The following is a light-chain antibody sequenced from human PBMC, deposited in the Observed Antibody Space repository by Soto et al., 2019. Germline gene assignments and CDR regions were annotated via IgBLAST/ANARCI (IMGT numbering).Light chain of an antibody. CDR2: DVS. Sequence: QSALTQPRSVSGSPGQSVTISCTGTSSDVGGYNHVSWYQQHPGKASKYMIYDVSKRPSGVPDRFSGSKSGNTASLTISGLQAEDESDYYCCSYAGSYTFVFGGGTKLTVL. CDR3: CSYAGSYTFV. V-gene: IGLV2-11*01. CDR1: SSDVGGYNH. J-gene: IGLJ2*01.